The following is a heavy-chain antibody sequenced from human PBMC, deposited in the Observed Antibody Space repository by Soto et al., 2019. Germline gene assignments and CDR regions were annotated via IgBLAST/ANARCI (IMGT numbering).Heavy chain of an antibody. CDR3: AKDRYSSRSAGVDY. V-gene: IGHV3-23*01. CDR2: ISGSGGST. Sequence: PGGSLRLSCAASGFTFSSYAMSWFRQAPGKGLEWVSAISGSGGSTYYADSAKGRFTISRDNSKNTLYLQMNSLRAEDTAVYYCAKDRYSSRSAGVDYWGQGTLVTVS. D-gene: IGHD6-13*01. CDR1: GFTFSSYA. J-gene: IGHJ4*02.